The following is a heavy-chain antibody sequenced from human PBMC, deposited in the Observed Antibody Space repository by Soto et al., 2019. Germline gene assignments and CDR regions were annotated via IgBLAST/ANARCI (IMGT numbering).Heavy chain of an antibody. CDR3: ARAEAWVRDVGACNYYWGMVA. D-gene: IGHD3-16*01. CDR2: TYYRSKWYN. V-gene: IGHV6-1*01. Sequence: SQTLSLTSAISGDTVSSNIAAWNWIRQSPSRGLEWLGRTYYRSKWYNDYAVSVKSRITINPDTSKNQFSLQLNPVTPEDTAVNSRARAEAWVRDVGACNYYWGMVAWGQRATMTASS. J-gene: IGHJ6*02. CDR1: GDTVSSNIAA.